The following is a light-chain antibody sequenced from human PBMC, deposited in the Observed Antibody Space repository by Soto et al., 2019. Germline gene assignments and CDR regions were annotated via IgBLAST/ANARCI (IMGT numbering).Light chain of an antibody. CDR2: GAS. V-gene: IGKV3-20*01. CDR1: QSVSSSY. CDR3: QQYGSSSWT. J-gene: IGKJ1*01. Sequence: EIVLTQSPGTLSLSPGERATLSCRASQSVSSSYLAWYQQKPGQAPRLLIYGASSRATGIPDRFSGSGSGTDFTLTISRLGPEDFAVYYCQQYGSSSWTFGQGTKVDI.